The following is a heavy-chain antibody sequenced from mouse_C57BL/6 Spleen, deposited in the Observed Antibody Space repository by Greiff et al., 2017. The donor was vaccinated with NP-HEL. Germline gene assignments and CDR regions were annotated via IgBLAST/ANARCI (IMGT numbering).Heavy chain of an antibody. CDR3: ARGHYSNSYWYFDV. Sequence: VQLQQSGPGLVKPSQSLSLTCSVTGYSITSGYYWNWIRQFPGNKLEWMGYISYDGSNNYNPSLKNRISITRDTSKNQFFLKLNSVTTEDTATYYCARGHYSNSYWYFDVWGTGTTVTVSS. CDR1: GYSITSGYY. V-gene: IGHV3-6*01. CDR2: ISYDGSN. J-gene: IGHJ1*03. D-gene: IGHD2-5*01.